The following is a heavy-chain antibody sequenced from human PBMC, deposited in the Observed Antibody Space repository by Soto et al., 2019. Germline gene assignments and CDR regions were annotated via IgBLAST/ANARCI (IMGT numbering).Heavy chain of an antibody. CDR2: ITPSSTTI. Sequence: EVQLVESGGGLVQPGGSLRLSCAASSFTFSSYTMNWVRQAPGKGLEWISYITPSSTTIYYADSVKGRFTISRDNAKNSLYLQMNSLRDEDTAVYYCAGYNWNVLTSVSNDAFDIWGQGTMVTVSS. D-gene: IGHD1-20*01. V-gene: IGHV3-48*02. J-gene: IGHJ3*02. CDR1: SFTFSSYT. CDR3: AGYNWNVLTSVSNDAFDI.